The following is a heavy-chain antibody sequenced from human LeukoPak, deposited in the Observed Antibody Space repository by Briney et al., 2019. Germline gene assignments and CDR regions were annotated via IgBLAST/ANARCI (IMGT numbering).Heavy chain of an antibody. Sequence: PGGSLRLSCAASGFTFSSYFMSWVRQAPGKGLEWVANIKQDGSEEYYVDSVKGRFTISRDNAKNSLCLQMNSLRAEDTAVYYCARDRGWLSHDYWGQGTLVTVPS. J-gene: IGHJ4*02. D-gene: IGHD3-22*01. CDR1: GFTFSSYF. V-gene: IGHV3-7*05. CDR2: IKQDGSEE. CDR3: ARDRGWLSHDY.